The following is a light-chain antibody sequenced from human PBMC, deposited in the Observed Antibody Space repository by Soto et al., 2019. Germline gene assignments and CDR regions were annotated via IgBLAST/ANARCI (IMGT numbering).Light chain of an antibody. V-gene: IGKV3-20*01. CDR2: GAS. Sequence: EIVLTQSPGTLSLSPGERATLSCRASQSVRSSYLAWYQQRPGQAPRLLMYGASSRATGVPDRFSGSGSGTDFTLTISRLEPEDFAVYFCQHYDSLPPWTFGQGTKVEIK. CDR1: QSVRSSY. CDR3: QHYDSLPPWT. J-gene: IGKJ1*01.